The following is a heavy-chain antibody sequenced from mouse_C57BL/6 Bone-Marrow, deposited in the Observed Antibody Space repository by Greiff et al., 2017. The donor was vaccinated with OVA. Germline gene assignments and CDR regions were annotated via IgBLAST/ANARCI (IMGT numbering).Heavy chain of an antibody. D-gene: IGHD6-1*01. CDR1: GYSITSGYY. V-gene: IGHV3-6*01. CDR2: ISYDGSN. CDR3: ARDPLWYFDV. J-gene: IGHJ1*03. Sequence: EVQLVESGPGLVKPSQSLSLTCSVTGYSITSGYYWNWLRQFPGNKLEWMGYISYDGSNNYNPSLKNRISITRDTSKNQFFLKLNSVTTEDTATYYCARDPLWYFDVWGTGTTVTVSS.